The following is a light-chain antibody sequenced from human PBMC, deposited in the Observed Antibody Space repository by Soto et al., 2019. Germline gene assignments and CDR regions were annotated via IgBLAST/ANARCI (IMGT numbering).Light chain of an antibody. CDR2: GAS. CDR3: QQYGSSPQT. CDR1: QSVSSSF. V-gene: IGKV3-20*01. J-gene: IGKJ1*01. Sequence: EIVLTQSPGTLSLSPGVRATLSCRASQSVSSSFLAWYQQKPGQAPRLLIYGASSRATGIPDRFSGSGSGTDFTFTISRLEPEDFAVYYCQQYGSSPQTFGQGTKVEIK.